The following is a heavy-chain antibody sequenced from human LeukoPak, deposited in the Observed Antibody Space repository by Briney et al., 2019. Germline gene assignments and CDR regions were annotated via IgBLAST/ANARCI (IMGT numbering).Heavy chain of an antibody. CDR1: GFTFGDHA. J-gene: IGHJ4*02. Sequence: SGGSLRLSCTASGFTFGDHAMSWVRQAPGKGLEWVGFIRSKAYGGTTEYAASVKGRFTISRDDSKSIAYLQMNSLKTEDTAVYYCTRDEATVVTQDFYVTAPFDYWGQGTLVTVSS. V-gene: IGHV3-49*04. CDR3: TRDEATVVTQDFYVTAPFDY. CDR2: IRSKAYGGTT. D-gene: IGHD4-23*01.